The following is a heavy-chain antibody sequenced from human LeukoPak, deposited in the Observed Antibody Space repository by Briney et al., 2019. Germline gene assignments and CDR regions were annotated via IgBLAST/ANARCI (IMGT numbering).Heavy chain of an antibody. D-gene: IGHD1-14*01. V-gene: IGHV1-18*01. Sequence: GASVKVSCKTSGYTFNTYGIAWVRQAPGQGLEWMGWISAYNGNTNYAQNLQDRVTMTTDTSTTTAYMELRSLRSDDTAVYYCATDGGNHDFDYWGQGTLVTVSS. CDR2: ISAYNGNT. J-gene: IGHJ4*02. CDR1: GYTFNTYG. CDR3: ATDGGNHDFDY.